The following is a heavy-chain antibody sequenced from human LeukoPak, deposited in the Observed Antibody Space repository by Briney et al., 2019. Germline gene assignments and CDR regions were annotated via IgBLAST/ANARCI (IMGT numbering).Heavy chain of an antibody. J-gene: IGHJ6*03. CDR3: ARAHYCSSTSCYVWDGYYYMDV. CDR1: GYSISNGYY. D-gene: IGHD2-2*01. CDR2: IYHSGGT. V-gene: IGHV4-38-2*02. Sequence: SETLSLTCTVSGYSISNGYYWGWMRQPPGKGLEWIGSIYHSGGTYYNPSLKSRVTISVDTSKNQFSLKLSSETAADTAVYYCARAHYCSSTSCYVWDGYYYMDVWGKGTSVTVSS.